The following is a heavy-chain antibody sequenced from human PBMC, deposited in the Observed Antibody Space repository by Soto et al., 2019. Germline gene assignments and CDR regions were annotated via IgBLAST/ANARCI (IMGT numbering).Heavy chain of an antibody. D-gene: IGHD3-22*01. CDR1: GFTFSSYG. J-gene: IGHJ6*02. Sequence: PGGSLRLSCAAPGFTFSSYGMHWVRQAPGKGLEWVAVIWYDGSNKYYADSVKGRFTISRDNSKNTLYLQMNSLRAEDTAVYHCARDQNEFDYYDSSGSYYYYGMDVWGQGTTVTVSS. V-gene: IGHV3-33*01. CDR3: ARDQNEFDYYDSSGSYYYYGMDV. CDR2: IWYDGSNK.